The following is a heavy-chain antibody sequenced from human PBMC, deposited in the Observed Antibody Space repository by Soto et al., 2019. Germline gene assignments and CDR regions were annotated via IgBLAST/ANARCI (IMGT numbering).Heavy chain of an antibody. CDR2: ISGDNVNR. CDR3: GREGKQLAQEKFFQFNGVDV. V-gene: IGHV1-18*01. D-gene: IGHD6-13*01. CDR1: GYNLREYG. Sequence: QVQLVQSGVEVKKPGASVKVSCTAYGYNLREYGVSWLRQAPGLGFEWMGWISGDNVNRRSSQKFQDRLTMTTDTSTNTASLELRGLRSDDTALYYCGREGKQLAQEKFFQFNGVDVWGQGTSVTVSS. J-gene: IGHJ6*02.